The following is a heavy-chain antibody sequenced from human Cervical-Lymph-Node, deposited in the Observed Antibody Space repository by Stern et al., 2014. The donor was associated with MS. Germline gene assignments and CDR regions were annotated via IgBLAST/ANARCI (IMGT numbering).Heavy chain of an antibody. V-gene: IGHV3-30*03. Sequence: VQLVESGGGVVQPGRSLRLSCSPSGFAFSTYGMHWVRQAPGQGLELVALISFDGAKTYYADSVKGRFTISRDNPKNTLYLQMKSLRGEDTAVYYCARGSDWYPLDYWGQGTLVTVSS. J-gene: IGHJ4*02. CDR3: ARGSDWYPLDY. CDR2: ISFDGAKT. CDR1: GFAFSTYG. D-gene: IGHD6-19*01.